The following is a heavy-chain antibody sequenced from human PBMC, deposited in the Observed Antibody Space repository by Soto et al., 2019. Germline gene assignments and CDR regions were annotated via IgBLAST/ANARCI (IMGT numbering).Heavy chain of an antibody. CDR1: GNTFRNYA. V-gene: IGHV1-69*05. J-gene: IGHJ6*02. Sequence: SVKVSCKASGNTFRNYAIHWVRQAPGQSLEWMGGIIPIFGTANYAQNLQGRVTMTTDTSTSTGYMELRSLRSDDTAVYYCVRDRGAAAGAYYYYGMDVWGQGTTVTVSS. CDR3: VRDRGAAAGAYYYYGMDV. D-gene: IGHD6-13*01. CDR2: IIPIFGTA.